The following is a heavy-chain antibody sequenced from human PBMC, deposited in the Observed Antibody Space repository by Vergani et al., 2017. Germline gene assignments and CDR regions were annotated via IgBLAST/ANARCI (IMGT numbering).Heavy chain of an antibody. V-gene: IGHV3-13*01. D-gene: IGHD3-3*01. J-gene: IGHJ5*02. CDR3: ARGHYDFWSGYYSSAHTDNWFDP. Sequence: EVQLVESGGGLVQPGGSLRLSCAASGFTFSSYDMHWVRQATGKGLEWVSAIGTAGDTYYPGSVKGRFTISRENAKKSLYLQMNILRAGDTAVYYCARGHYDFWSGYYSSAHTDNWFDPWGQGTLVTVSS. CDR2: IGTAGDT. CDR1: GFTFSSYD.